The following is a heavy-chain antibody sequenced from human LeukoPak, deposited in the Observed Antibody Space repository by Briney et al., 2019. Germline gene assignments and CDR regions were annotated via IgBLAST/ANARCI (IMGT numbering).Heavy chain of an antibody. Sequence: GGSLRLSCAASGFTFDDFAMSWVRQAPGKGLEWVSGITWNGGSIGYVDSVKGRFTISRDNAKNALYLQMNSLRAEDTGVYFCARGQTLTFWGQGTLVTASS. CDR1: GFTFDDFA. CDR3: ARGQTLTF. J-gene: IGHJ4*02. CDR2: ITWNGGSI. V-gene: IGHV3-20*04.